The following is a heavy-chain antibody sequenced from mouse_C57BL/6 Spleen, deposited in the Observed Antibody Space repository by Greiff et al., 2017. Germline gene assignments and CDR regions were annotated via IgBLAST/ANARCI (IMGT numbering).Heavy chain of an antibody. D-gene: IGHD2-4*01. CDR3: ARDDYDGHPFAY. CDR2: IDPSASET. V-gene: IGHV1-52*01. Sequence: QVQLQQPGAELVRPGSSVKLSCKASGYTFTSYWMHWVKPRPIQGLDWIDHIDPSASETPYNQKFKDKATLTVAKSSRTAYMQLSSLTSEDSAVYYWARDDYDGHPFAYWGQGTLVTVSA. J-gene: IGHJ3*01. CDR1: GYTFTSYW.